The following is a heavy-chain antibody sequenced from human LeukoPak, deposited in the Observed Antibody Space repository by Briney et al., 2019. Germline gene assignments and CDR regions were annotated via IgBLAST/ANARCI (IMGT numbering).Heavy chain of an antibody. J-gene: IGHJ4*02. V-gene: IGHV3-23*01. D-gene: IGHD2-2*01. CDR2: ISGSGGTT. CDR3: ATTILTSSLDY. Sequence: PGGSLRLSCAASGFTFSSYAMSWVRQAPGKGLEWVSTISGSGGTTYYADSVKGRFTTSRDNSKNTLYLQMNSLRAEDTAVYYCATTILTSSLDYWGQGTLVTVSS. CDR1: GFTFSSYA.